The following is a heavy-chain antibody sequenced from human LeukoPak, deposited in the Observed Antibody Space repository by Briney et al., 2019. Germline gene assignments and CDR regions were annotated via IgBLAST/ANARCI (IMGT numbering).Heavy chain of an antibody. CDR1: GYTLTELS. J-gene: IGHJ4*02. V-gene: IGHV1-24*01. CDR3: ATAARPYYYDSSGYNPFDY. Sequence: ASVKVSCKVSGYTLTELSMHWVRQAPGKGLEWMGGFDPEDGETIYAQKFQGRVTMTEDTSTDTAYMELSSLRPEDTAVYYCATAARPYYYDSSGYNPFDYWGQGTLVTVSS. CDR2: FDPEDGET. D-gene: IGHD3-22*01.